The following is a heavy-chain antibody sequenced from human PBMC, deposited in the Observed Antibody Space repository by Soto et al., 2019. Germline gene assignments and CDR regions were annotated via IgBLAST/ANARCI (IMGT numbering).Heavy chain of an antibody. CDR3: ARIIVGVNVEL. D-gene: IGHD1-26*01. V-gene: IGHV4-61*01. CDR1: GDSVSSDSYF. Sequence: SETLSLTCTVSGDSVSSDSYFWTWIRQPPGKGLEWIAYISYTGDTNYNPSLKSRVTISVDTSTNQFFLTLTSVTAAETAVYFCARIIVGVNVELWGQGSLVTVSS. J-gene: IGHJ4*02. CDR2: ISYTGDT.